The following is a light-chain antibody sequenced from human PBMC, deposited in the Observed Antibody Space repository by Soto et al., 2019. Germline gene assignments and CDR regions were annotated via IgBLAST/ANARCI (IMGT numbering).Light chain of an antibody. CDR2: DVS. V-gene: IGLV2-14*01. CDR3: SSYTSSSTSNYV. Sequence: QSVLTQPASVSGSPGQSITICCTGTSSDVGGYNYVSWYQQHPGKAPKLMIYDVSNRPSGVSNRFSGSKSGNTASLTISGLQAEDEADYYCSSYTSSSTSNYVFGTGTKVTVL. J-gene: IGLJ1*01. CDR1: SSDVGGYNY.